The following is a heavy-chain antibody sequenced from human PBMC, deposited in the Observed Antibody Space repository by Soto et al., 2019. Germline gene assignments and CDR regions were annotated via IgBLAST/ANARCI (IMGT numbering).Heavy chain of an antibody. CDR1: GFTFSSYG. V-gene: IGHV3-30*18. D-gene: IGHD2-15*01. CDR2: ISYDGSDK. J-gene: IGHJ6*02. Sequence: GGSLRLSCAASGFTFSSYGMHWVRQAPGKGLEWVAVISYDGSDKYYADSVKGRFTISRDNSKNTLSLQMKSLRAEDTAVYYCAKDRNCSGGSCLNYYGMDVWGQGTTVTVSS. CDR3: AKDRNCSGGSCLNYYGMDV.